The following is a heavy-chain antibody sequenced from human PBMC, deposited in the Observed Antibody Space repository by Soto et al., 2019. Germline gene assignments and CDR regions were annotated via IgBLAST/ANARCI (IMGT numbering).Heavy chain of an antibody. Sequence: SGPTLVKPTPTLTLTCTFSGFSLSTSGVGVGWIRQPPGKALEWLALIYWDDDKRYSPSLKSRLTITKDTSKNQVVLTMTNMDPVDTATYYCAHRQTIFGVGSGIGFDPWGQGTLVTVSS. D-gene: IGHD3-3*01. CDR2: IYWDDDK. CDR3: AHRQTIFGVGSGIGFDP. CDR1: GFSLSTSGVG. V-gene: IGHV2-5*02. J-gene: IGHJ5*02.